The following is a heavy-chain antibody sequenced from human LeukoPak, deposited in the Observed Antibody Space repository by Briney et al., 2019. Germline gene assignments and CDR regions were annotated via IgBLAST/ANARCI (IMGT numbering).Heavy chain of an antibody. Sequence: GASVKVSCKASGGTFSSYAISWVRQAPGQGLEWMGGIIPIFGTANYAQKFQGRVTITTDESTSTAYMELSSLRSEDTAVYYCASVPAAISRWFDPWGQGTLVTVSS. J-gene: IGHJ5*02. CDR2: IIPIFGTA. D-gene: IGHD2-2*01. CDR3: ASVPAAISRWFDP. V-gene: IGHV1-69*05. CDR1: GGTFSSYA.